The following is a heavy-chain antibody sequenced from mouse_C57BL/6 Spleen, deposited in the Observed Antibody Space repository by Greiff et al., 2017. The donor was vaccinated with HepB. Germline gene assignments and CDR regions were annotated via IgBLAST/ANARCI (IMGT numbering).Heavy chain of an antibody. V-gene: IGHV1-81*01. CDR2: IYPRSGNT. CDR1: GYTFTSYG. CDR3: ARAGYSNYPWYFDV. Sequence: VQLQQSGAELARPGASVKLSCKASGYTFTSYGISWVKQRTGQGLEWIGEIYPRSGNTYYNEKFKGKATLTADKSSSTAYMELRSLTSEDSAVYFCARAGYSNYPWYFDVWGTGTTVTVAS. D-gene: IGHD2-5*01. J-gene: IGHJ1*03.